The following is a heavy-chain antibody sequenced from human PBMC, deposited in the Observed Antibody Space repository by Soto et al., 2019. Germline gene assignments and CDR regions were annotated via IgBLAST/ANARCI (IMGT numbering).Heavy chain of an antibody. Sequence: TSETLSLTCTVSGGSISSYYWSWIRQPAGKGLEWIGRIYTSGSTNYNPSLKSRVTMSVDTSKNQFSLKLSSVTAADTAVYYCARFGSSLYYYYYGMDVWGQGTTVTVSS. D-gene: IGHD6-13*01. J-gene: IGHJ6*02. CDR3: ARFGSSLYYYYYGMDV. CDR2: IYTSGST. V-gene: IGHV4-4*07. CDR1: GGSISSYY.